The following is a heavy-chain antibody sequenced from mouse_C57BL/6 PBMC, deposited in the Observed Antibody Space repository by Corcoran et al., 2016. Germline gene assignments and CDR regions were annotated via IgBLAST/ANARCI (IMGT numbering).Heavy chain of an antibody. D-gene: IGHD2-3*01. V-gene: IGHV1-81*01. CDR2: MYPRSGNT. Sequence: QVQLQQSGAELARPGASVKLSCKASGYTFTSYGISWVKQRTGQGLGWIGEMYPRSGNTYYNEKFKGKATLTADKSSSTAYTELRSLTSEDSAVYFCAREGDGYSNYAVDYWGQGTSVTVS. J-gene: IGHJ4*01. CDR3: AREGDGYSNYAVDY. CDR1: GYTFTSYG.